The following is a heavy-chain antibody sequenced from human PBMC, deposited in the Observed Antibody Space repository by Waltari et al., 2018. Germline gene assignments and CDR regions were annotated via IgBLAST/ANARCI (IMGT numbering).Heavy chain of an antibody. CDR2: IYYSGSS. Sequence: QLHRQESGPGLVKPSETLSPSGPVYGRPIGSFYWSWIRQPQGKGLEWIGYIYYSGSSTYSPSLQSRVTMSVDTSKNHLSLKLSSVTAADTAVYYCARASYYGDVDYWGQGILVTVSS. J-gene: IGHJ4*02. CDR3: ARASYYGDVDY. V-gene: IGHV4-59*12. CDR1: GRPIGSFY. D-gene: IGHD3-10*01.